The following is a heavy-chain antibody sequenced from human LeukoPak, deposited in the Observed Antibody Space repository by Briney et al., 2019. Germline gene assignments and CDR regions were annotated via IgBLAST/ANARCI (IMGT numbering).Heavy chain of an antibody. CDR3: ACTYDDILSGGFDY. D-gene: IGHD3-9*01. CDR1: GFTFSSYA. CDR2: ISGSGGST. V-gene: IGHV3-23*01. Sequence: GGSLRLSCAASGFTFSSYAMSWVRQAPGKGLEWVSAISGSGGSTYYADSVKGRFTIPRDNSKNTLYLQMNSLRAEDTAVYYCACTYDDILSGGFDYWGQGTLVTVSS. J-gene: IGHJ4*02.